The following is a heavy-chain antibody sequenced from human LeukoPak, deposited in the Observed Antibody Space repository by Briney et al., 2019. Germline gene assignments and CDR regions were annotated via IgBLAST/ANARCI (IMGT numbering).Heavy chain of an antibody. D-gene: IGHD6-13*01. CDR2: INVNGGAM. V-gene: IGHV3-11*01. J-gene: IGHJ4*02. Sequence: GGSLRLSCAASGFSFKDYYFSWIRQAPGKGLEWVSFINVNGGAMYYAGFVKGRFTISRDNAKSSLYLEMNRLRVEHTAVYYCARGPRILAAGSYYFDYWGQGSLVTVSS. CDR3: ARGPRILAAGSYYFDY. CDR1: GFSFKDYY.